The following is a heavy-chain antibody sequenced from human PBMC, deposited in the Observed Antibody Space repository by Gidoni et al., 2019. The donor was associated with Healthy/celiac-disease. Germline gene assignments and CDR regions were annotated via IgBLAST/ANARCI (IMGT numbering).Heavy chain of an antibody. CDR2: ISSSSSYI. J-gene: IGHJ4*02. Sequence: EVQLVESGGGLVKPGGSLSLSCAASGFTFSSFSMNWVRQAPGKGLEWVSSISSSSSYIYYADSVKGRFTISRDNAKNSLYLQMNSLRAEDTAVYYCARGGIYYYDSSGYPTDYWGQGTLVTVSS. CDR1: GFTFSSFS. CDR3: ARGGIYYYDSSGYPTDY. D-gene: IGHD3-22*01. V-gene: IGHV3-21*01.